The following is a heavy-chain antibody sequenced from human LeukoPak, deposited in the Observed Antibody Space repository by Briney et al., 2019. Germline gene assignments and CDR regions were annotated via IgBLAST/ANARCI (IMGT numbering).Heavy chain of an antibody. D-gene: IGHD6-13*01. V-gene: IGHV1-18*01. J-gene: IGHJ4*02. CDR1: GYTFTSYG. Sequence: ASVKVSCKASGYTFTSYGISRVRQAPGQGLEWMGWISAYNGNTNYAQKLQGRVTMTTDTSTSTAYMELRSLRSDDTAVYYCARDGRIAAAGTRATIDYWGQGTLVTVSS. CDR2: ISAYNGNT. CDR3: ARDGRIAAAGTRATIDY.